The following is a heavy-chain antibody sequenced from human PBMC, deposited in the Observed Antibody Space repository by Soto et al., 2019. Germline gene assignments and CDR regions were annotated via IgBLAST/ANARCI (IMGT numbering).Heavy chain of an antibody. Sequence: QITLKESGPTLVKPTQTLTLTCTFSRFSLSTSGVGVGWIRQPPGKAPEWIALIYWDDDKRYSPSLKSRLTIPKDTSKPQVVLTMTNMDPVDTATYYYAHRIAARLDYWGQGALVTVSS. CDR2: IYWDDDK. J-gene: IGHJ4*02. CDR3: AHRIAARLDY. CDR1: RFSLSTSGVG. V-gene: IGHV2-5*02. D-gene: IGHD6-6*01.